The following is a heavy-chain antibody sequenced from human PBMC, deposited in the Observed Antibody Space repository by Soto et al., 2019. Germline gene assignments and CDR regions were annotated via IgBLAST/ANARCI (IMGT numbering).Heavy chain of an antibody. Sequence: GGSLRLSCAASGFTFSSYDMHWVRQATGKGLEWVSAIGTAGDTYYPGSVKGRFTISRENAKNSLYLQMNSLRAGDTAVYYCARAVWQCGGDCYDAFDIWGQGTMVTVSS. CDR1: GFTFSSYD. CDR2: IGTAGDT. CDR3: ARAVWQCGGDCYDAFDI. J-gene: IGHJ3*02. D-gene: IGHD2-21*02. V-gene: IGHV3-13*01.